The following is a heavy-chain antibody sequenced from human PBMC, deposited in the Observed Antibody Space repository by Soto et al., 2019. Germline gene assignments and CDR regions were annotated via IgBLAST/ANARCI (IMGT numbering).Heavy chain of an antibody. CDR1: GFTFSSYA. CDR3: AKDFVDIVATIDDAFDI. J-gene: IGHJ3*02. Sequence: GGSLRLSCAAPGFTFSSYAMSWVRQAPGKGLEWVSAISGSGGSTYYADSVKGRFTISRDNSKNTLYLQMNSLRAEDTAVYYCAKDFVDIVATIDDAFDIWGQGTMVTVSS. V-gene: IGHV3-23*01. CDR2: ISGSGGST. D-gene: IGHD5-12*01.